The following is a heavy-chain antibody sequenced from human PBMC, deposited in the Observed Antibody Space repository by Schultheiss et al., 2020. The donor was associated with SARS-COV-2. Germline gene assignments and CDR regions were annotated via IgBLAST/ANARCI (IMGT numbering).Heavy chain of an antibody. Sequence: GGSLRLSCKGSGYSFTSYWIGWVRQMPGKGLEWMGIMYPGDSDTRYSPSFQGQVTISADKSISTAYLQWSSLKASDTAMYYCARVNGNSGYYHDAFDIWGQGTMVTVSS. CDR3: ARVNGNSGYYHDAFDI. D-gene: IGHD3-22*01. CDR2: MYPGDSDT. CDR1: GYSFTSYW. J-gene: IGHJ3*02. V-gene: IGHV5-51*01.